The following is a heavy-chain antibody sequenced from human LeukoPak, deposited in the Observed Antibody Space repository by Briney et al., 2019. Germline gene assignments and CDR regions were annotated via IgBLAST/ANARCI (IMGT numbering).Heavy chain of an antibody. CDR1: GFIFSSYW. V-gene: IGHV3-74*01. CDR3: ARAETIAGSY. D-gene: IGHD2-15*01. Sequence: GGSLRLSCAASGFIFSSYWMHWVRQAPGKGLVWVSRINSDGSSTSYADSVKGRFTISRDTSKNTLYLQMNSLRPEDTAVYYCARAETIAGSYWGQGTLVTVSS. CDR2: INSDGSST. J-gene: IGHJ4*02.